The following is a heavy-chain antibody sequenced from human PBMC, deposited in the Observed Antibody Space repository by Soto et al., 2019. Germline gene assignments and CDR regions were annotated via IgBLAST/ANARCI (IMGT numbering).Heavy chain of an antibody. D-gene: IGHD2-8*01. Sequence: ASVKVSCKASGGTFSSYAISWVRQAPGQGLEWMGGIIPIFGTANYAQKFQGRVTITADESTSTAYMELSSLRSEDTAVYYCASNDRGQIWVWGQGTLVTVSS. V-gene: IGHV1-69*13. CDR1: GGTFSSYA. CDR2: IIPIFGTA. CDR3: ASNDRGQIWV. J-gene: IGHJ4*02.